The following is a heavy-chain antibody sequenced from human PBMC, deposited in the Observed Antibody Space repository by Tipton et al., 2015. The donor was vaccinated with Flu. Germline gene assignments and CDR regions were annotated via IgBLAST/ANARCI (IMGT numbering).Heavy chain of an antibody. J-gene: IGHJ4*02. D-gene: IGHD2-21*02. Sequence: TLSLTCTVSGASLNNFFWSWIRQPPGKGLEWIGYMYYSGHTNYNPSLKSRVTISVDTSKSQFSLKLRSVTAADTAVYYCARLSYCDVDLKNFYFDYWGQGALVTVSS. CDR2: MYYSGHT. V-gene: IGHV4-59*08. CDR1: GASLNNFF. CDR3: ARLSYCDVDLKNFYFDY.